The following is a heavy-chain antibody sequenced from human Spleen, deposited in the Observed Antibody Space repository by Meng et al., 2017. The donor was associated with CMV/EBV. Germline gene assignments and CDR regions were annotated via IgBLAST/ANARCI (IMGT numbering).Heavy chain of an antibody. V-gene: IGHV1-8*03. CDR3: ARGVDSSSSWVY. CDR1: GYTLTSYD. Sequence: SCKTSGYTLTSYDINWVRQATGQGLEWMGWMNPNSGNTGYAQKFQGRVTITRNTSISTAYMELSSLRSEDTAVYYCARGVDSSSSWVYWGQGTLVTVSS. D-gene: IGHD6-6*01. J-gene: IGHJ4*02. CDR2: MNPNSGNT.